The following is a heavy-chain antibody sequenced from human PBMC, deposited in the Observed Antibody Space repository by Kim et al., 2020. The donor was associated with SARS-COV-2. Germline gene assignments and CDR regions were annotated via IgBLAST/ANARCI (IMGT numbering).Heavy chain of an antibody. J-gene: IGHJ6*02. D-gene: IGHD7-27*01. CDR1: GYTFTSYA. CDR2: INAGNGNT. Sequence: ASVKVSCKASGYTFTSYAMHWVRQAPGQRLEWMGWINAGNGNTKYSQKFQGRVTITADKSTSTAYMELSSLRSEDTAVYYCARDLGHYGLDVWGQGTTVTVSS. V-gene: IGHV1-3*01. CDR3: ARDLGHYGLDV.